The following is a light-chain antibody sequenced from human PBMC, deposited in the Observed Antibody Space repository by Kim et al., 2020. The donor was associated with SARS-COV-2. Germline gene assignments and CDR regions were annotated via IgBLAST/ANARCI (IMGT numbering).Light chain of an antibody. V-gene: IGLV9-49*01. Sequence: TCTLSSGYSNYKVDWYQQRPGKGPRFVMRVGTGGIVGSKGDGIPDRFSVLGSGLNRYLTIKNIQEEDESDYHCGADHGSGSNFVRVFGGGTQLTV. J-gene: IGLJ2*01. CDR2: VGTGGIVG. CDR3: GADHGSGSNFVRV. CDR1: SGYSNYK.